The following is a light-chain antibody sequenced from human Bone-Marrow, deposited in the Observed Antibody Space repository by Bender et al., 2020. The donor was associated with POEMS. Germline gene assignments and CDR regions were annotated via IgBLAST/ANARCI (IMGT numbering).Light chain of an antibody. V-gene: IGLV2-14*02. CDR3: QAWETTTVPWV. CDR2: EVS. CDR1: SSDVGRHTL. J-gene: IGLJ3*02. Sequence: QYALTQPASVSGSPGQSITISCTGTSSDVGRHTLVSWYQQFPGKAPKLMIYEVSKRPSGIPERFSGSKSGNTATLTISETQAIDEADYHCQAWETTTVPWVFGGGTKLTVL.